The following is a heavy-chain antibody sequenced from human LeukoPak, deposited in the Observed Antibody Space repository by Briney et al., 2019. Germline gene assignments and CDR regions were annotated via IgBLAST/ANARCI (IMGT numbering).Heavy chain of an antibody. CDR1: GGSFSGYY. Sequence: KASETLSLTCAVYGGSFSGYYWSWIRQPPGKGLEWIGEINHSGSTNYNPSLKSRVTISVDTSKNQFSLKLSSVTAADTAVYYCAKSGVRGVIMDYYYYGMDVWGQGTTVTVSS. V-gene: IGHV4-34*01. CDR2: INHSGST. D-gene: IGHD3-10*01. J-gene: IGHJ6*02. CDR3: AKSGVRGVIMDYYYYGMDV.